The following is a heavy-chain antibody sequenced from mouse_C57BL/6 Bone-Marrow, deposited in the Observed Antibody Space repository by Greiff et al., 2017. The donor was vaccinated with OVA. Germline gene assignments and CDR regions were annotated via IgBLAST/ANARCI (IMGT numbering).Heavy chain of an antibody. CDR2: ISYDGSN. D-gene: IGHD2-3*01. CDR1: GYSITSGYY. CDR3: ASDGYYAWFAY. V-gene: IGHV3-6*01. Sequence: DVKLQESGPGLVKPSQSLSLTCSVTGYSITSGYYWHWIRQFPGNKLEWMGYISYDGSNNYNPSLKNRISITRDTSKNQFFLKLNSVTTEDTATYYCASDGYYAWFAYWGQGTLVTVSA. J-gene: IGHJ3*01.